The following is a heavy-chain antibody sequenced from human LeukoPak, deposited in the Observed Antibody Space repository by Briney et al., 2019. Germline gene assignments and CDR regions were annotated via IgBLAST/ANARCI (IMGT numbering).Heavy chain of an antibody. Sequence: GGSLRLSCAASGFTFDDYTMHWVRQAPGKGLEWVSLISWDSDNTYYADSVKGRLTISRDNSKNSLYLQMNSLRTEGTAFYYCAKGTGKSTLNWLDPWRQGTLVTVSS. J-gene: IGHJ5*02. V-gene: IGHV3-43*01. CDR1: GFTFDDYT. D-gene: IGHD1-14*01. CDR3: AKGTGKSTLNWLDP. CDR2: ISWDSDNT.